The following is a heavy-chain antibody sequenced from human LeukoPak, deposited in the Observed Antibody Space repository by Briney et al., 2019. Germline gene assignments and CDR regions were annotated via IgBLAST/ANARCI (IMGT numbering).Heavy chain of an antibody. D-gene: IGHD4-11*01. V-gene: IGHV4-39*01. J-gene: IGHJ6*03. CDR3: ARHYSNYGFIYYYYMDV. CDR2: IYYSGST. Sequence: SETLSLTCTVSGGSISSSSYYWGWIRQPPGKGLEWIGRIYYSGSTYYNPSLKSRVTISVDTSKNQFSLKLSSVTAADTAVYYCARHYSNYGFIYYYYMDVWGKGTTVTVSS. CDR1: GGSISSSSYY.